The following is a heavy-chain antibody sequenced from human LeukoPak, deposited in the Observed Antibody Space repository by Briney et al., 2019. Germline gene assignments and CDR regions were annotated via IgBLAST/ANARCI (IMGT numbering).Heavy chain of an antibody. D-gene: IGHD2-2*01. V-gene: IGHV3-23*01. CDR2: IGSSGGGI. CDR3: ARDLRRDCSTTTCYAFDY. J-gene: IGHJ4*02. Sequence: GGSLRLSCAASGFTFSTYTMYWVRHPPGKGLEWVSIIGSSGGGIHYADSVKGRFTISRDNSKNTLYLQMNSLRADDTAVYYCARDLRRDCSTTTCYAFDYWGQGTLVTVSS. CDR1: GFTFSTYT.